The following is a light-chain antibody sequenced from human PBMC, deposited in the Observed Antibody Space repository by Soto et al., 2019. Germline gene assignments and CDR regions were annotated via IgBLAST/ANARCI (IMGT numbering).Light chain of an antibody. CDR1: QRISTL. V-gene: IGKV1-5*03. CDR2: KAS. CDR3: QQYDSYPLT. Sequence: DIQMTQSPSTLSASVGDRVTITCRASQRISTLLAWSQQKPGRAPTLLIYKASTLESGVPSRFSGSGSGTEFTLTISSLQPDDFATYYCQQYDSYPLTFGQGTRLEIK. J-gene: IGKJ5*01.